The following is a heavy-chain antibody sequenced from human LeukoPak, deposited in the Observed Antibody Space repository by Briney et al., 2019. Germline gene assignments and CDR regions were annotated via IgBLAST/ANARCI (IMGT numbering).Heavy chain of an antibody. Sequence: GASVKLSCKASGYTVTIYGIRWVRQAPGQGLERMGWSSAYNGNTNYAQKLQVRVTMTTDTSTTTAYMELRSLRSDDTAVYYCARDRNWNGPRGDYWGQGTLVTVSS. J-gene: IGHJ4*02. D-gene: IGHD1-1*01. CDR2: SSAYNGNT. CDR1: GYTVTIYG. CDR3: ARDRNWNGPRGDY. V-gene: IGHV1-18*01.